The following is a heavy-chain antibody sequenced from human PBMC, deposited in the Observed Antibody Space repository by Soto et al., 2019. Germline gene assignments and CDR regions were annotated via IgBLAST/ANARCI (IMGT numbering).Heavy chain of an antibody. J-gene: IGHJ4*02. CDR1: GGSLSTNP. CDR2: TGSGTGPG. D-gene: IGHD2-15*01. CDR3: ARRHSGGFFRFFDS. Sequence: ASVKVSCKASGGSLSTNPISWVRQAPGQGLEWMGGTGSGTGPGNHAQKFQGRLTVTADKSTSTVYMELTNLSSEDTAVYYCARRHSGGFFRFFDSWGQGTLVTVS. V-gene: IGHV1-69*06.